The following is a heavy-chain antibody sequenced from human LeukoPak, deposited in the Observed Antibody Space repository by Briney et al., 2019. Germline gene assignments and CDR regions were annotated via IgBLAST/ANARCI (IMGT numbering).Heavy chain of an antibody. D-gene: IGHD6-13*01. V-gene: IGHV3-23*01. Sequence: GGSLRLSCAASGFTFSSYAMSWVRQAPGKGLEWVSAISGSGGSTYYADSVKGRFTISRDNSKNTLYLQMNSLRAEDTAVYYCAREGGSSWYGFLPENNWFDPWGQGTLVTVSS. CDR1: GFTFSSYA. J-gene: IGHJ5*02. CDR2: ISGSGGST. CDR3: AREGGSSWYGFLPENNWFDP.